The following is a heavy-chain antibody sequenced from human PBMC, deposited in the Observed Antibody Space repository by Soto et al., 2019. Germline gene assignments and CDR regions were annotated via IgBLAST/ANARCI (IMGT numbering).Heavy chain of an antibody. CDR1: GYTFTSYG. J-gene: IGHJ4*02. CDR2: ISAYNGNT. CDR3: ARDSRTDSRTTTDY. D-gene: IGHD4-17*01. Sequence: ASVKVSCKASGYTFTSYGISWVRQAPGQGLEWMGWISAYNGNTNYAQKLQGRVTMTTDTSTSTAYMELRSLRSDDTAVYYCARDSRTDSRTTTDYWGQGTLVTVSS. V-gene: IGHV1-18*01.